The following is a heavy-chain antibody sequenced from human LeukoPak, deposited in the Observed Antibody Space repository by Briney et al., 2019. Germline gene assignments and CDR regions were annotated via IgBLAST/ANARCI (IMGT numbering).Heavy chain of an antibody. D-gene: IGHD2/OR15-2a*01. CDR3: ARDYYHYPLSVSIGMDV. V-gene: IGHV1-2*02. CDR2: INPNSGGT. Sequence: ASVKVSCKASGYTFTGYYMHWVRQAPGQGLEWMGWINPNSGGTNYAQKSQGRVTMTRDTSISTAYMELSRLRSDDTAVYYCARDYYHYPLSVSIGMDVWGQGTTVTVSS. J-gene: IGHJ6*02. CDR1: GYTFTGYY.